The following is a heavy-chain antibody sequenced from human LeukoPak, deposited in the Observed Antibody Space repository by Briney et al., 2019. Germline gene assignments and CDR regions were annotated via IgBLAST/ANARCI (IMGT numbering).Heavy chain of an antibody. D-gene: IGHD6-19*01. CDR1: GGSIYNYY. V-gene: IGHV4-59*01. CDR2: ISHSGST. J-gene: IGHJ5*02. CDR3: TRGGGSTSGWYNWFDP. Sequence: SETLSLTCSVSGGSIYNYYWTWIRQPPGKGLEWIGHISHSGSTGYHPSLTSRVTISVDMSKNQFSLNLTSVTAADTAVYYCTRGGGSTSGWYNWFDPWGQGTLVTVSS.